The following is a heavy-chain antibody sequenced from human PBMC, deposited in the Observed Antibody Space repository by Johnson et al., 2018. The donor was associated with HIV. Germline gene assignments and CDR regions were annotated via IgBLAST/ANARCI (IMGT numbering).Heavy chain of an antibody. CDR2: IRYDGDNQ. CDR1: GFTFRSYG. D-gene: IGHD1-26*01. J-gene: IGHJ3*02. CDR3: NTDRVDGGGSYYNAFDI. V-gene: IGHV3-30*02. Sequence: GGSLRLSCAASGFTFRSYGMHWVRQAPGKGLEWVAFIRYDGDNQYYAAPVKGRFTISRDDSKNTLYLQMNSLKTEDTALYYCNTDRVDGGGSYYNAFDIWGQGTMVTVSS.